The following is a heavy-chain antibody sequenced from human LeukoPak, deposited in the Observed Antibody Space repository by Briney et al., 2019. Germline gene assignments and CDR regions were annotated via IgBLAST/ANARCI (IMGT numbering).Heavy chain of an antibody. CDR1: GYTFTSYG. Sequence: ASVKVSCKASGYTFTSYGISWVRQAPGQGLEWMGWISAYDGNTNYAQKLQGRVTMTTDTSTSTAYMELRSLRSDDTAVYYCARDLPTTESAYYYGMDVWGQGTTVTVSS. CDR2: ISAYDGNT. D-gene: IGHD4/OR15-4a*01. CDR3: ARDLPTTESAYYYGMDV. J-gene: IGHJ6*02. V-gene: IGHV1-18*01.